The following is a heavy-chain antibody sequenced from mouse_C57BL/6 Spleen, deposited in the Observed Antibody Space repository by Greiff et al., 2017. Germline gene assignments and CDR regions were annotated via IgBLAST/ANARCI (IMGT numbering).Heavy chain of an antibody. D-gene: IGHD1-1*01. Sequence: VQLQQPGAELVRPGSSVKLSCKASGYTFTSYWMHWVKQRPIQGLEWIGNIDPSDSETHYNQKFKDKATLTVDKSSSTAYMQLSSLTSEDSAVYYCATLLRSWYFDVWGTGTTVTVSS. CDR2: IDPSDSET. V-gene: IGHV1-52*01. J-gene: IGHJ1*03. CDR1: GYTFTSYW. CDR3: ATLLRSWYFDV.